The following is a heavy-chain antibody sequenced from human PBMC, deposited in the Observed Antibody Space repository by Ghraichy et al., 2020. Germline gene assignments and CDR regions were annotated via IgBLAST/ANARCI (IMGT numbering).Heavy chain of an antibody. V-gene: IGHV4-59*01. D-gene: IGHD6-6*01. Sequence: SETLSLTCTVSGSSISSYYWSWIRQPPGKGLEWIGYIYYSGSTNYNPSLQSRVTISVDTSKNQFSLKLNSVTAADTAAYYCAGGSSFGVFDYWGQGPQVTVSS. CDR1: GSSISSYY. CDR2: IYYSGST. CDR3: AGGSSFGVFDY. J-gene: IGHJ4*02.